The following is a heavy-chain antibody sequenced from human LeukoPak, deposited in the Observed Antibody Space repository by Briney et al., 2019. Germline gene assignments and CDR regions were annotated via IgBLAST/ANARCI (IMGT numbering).Heavy chain of an antibody. D-gene: IGHD6-19*01. CDR3: ARAPRIAVAGAYNYYYYYGMDV. V-gene: IGHV3-11*01. Sequence: GGSLRLSCAASGFTFSDYYMSWIRQAPGKGLEWVSYISSSGSTIYYADSVKGRFTISRDNAKNSLYLQMNSLRAEDTAVYYCARAPRIAVAGAYNYYYYYGMDVWGQGTTVTVSS. CDR2: ISSSGSTI. CDR1: GFTFSDYY. J-gene: IGHJ6*02.